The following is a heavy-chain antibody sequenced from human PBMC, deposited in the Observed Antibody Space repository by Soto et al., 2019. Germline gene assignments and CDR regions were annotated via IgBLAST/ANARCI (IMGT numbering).Heavy chain of an antibody. J-gene: IGHJ4*02. CDR1: GGSISDYY. CDR3: AREVRDSRTWYFDY. V-gene: IGHV4-59*01. Sequence: PSETLSLTCTVSGGSISDYYRSWIRQPPGKELEWIGYLHYSGSTRYNPSLKNRATISVDKSKNQFSLKLSSVTDADTALYFCAREVRDSRTWYFDYWGQGTLVTVSS. CDR2: LHYSGST. D-gene: IGHD6-13*01.